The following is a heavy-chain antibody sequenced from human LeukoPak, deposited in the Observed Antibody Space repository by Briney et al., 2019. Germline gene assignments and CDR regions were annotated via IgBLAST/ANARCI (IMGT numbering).Heavy chain of an antibody. CDR2: INPSGGST. CDR1: GYTFTSYY. Sequence: ASVKVSCKASGYTFTSYYMHWVRQAPGQGLEWMGIINPSGGSTSYAQKFQGRVTITADESTSTAYMELSSLRSEDTAVYYCARDDCSGGSCYSLFDYWGQGTLVTVSS. V-gene: IGHV1-46*01. J-gene: IGHJ4*02. D-gene: IGHD2-15*01. CDR3: ARDDCSGGSCYSLFDY.